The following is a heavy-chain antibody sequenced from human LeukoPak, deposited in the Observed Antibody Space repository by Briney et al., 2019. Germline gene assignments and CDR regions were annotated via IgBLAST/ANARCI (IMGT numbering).Heavy chain of an antibody. D-gene: IGHD2-15*01. CDR1: GFTFFNYN. Sequence: GGSLRLSCTTSGFTFFNYNMNWVRQAPGKGLEWISHISSTSSTIKYAASVKGRFTISRDNAKNSLHLQMNSLRVEDTAIYYCARPRSGGTWFFDYWGRGTLVTVSS. J-gene: IGHJ4*02. CDR3: ARPRSGGTWFFDY. V-gene: IGHV3-48*04. CDR2: ISSTSSTI.